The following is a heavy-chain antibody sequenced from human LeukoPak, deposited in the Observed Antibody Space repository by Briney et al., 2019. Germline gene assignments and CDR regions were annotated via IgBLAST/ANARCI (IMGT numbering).Heavy chain of an antibody. CDR1: GFTFSTYE. CDR2: ISSSGSTI. V-gene: IGHV3-48*03. CDR3: AELGITMIGGV. Sequence: GGSLRLSCVGSGFTFSTYEVNWVRQAPGKGLEWVSYISSSGSTIYYADSVEGRFTISRDNAKNSLYLQMNSLRAEDTAVYYCAELGITMIGGVWGKGTTVTISS. D-gene: IGHD3-10*02. J-gene: IGHJ6*04.